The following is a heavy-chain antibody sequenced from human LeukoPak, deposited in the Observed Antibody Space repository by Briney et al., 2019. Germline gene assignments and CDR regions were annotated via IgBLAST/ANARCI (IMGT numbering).Heavy chain of an antibody. Sequence: SETLSLTCTVSGGSISSSSYYWGWIRQPPGKGLEWIGSIYYSGSTYYNPSLKSRVTISVDTSKNQFSLKLSSVTAADTAVYYCARDRDIGTYYYYYGMDVWGQGTTVTVSS. D-gene: IGHD1-26*01. V-gene: IGHV4-39*07. CDR2: IYYSGST. CDR3: ARDRDIGTYYYYYGMDV. J-gene: IGHJ6*02. CDR1: GGSISSSSYY.